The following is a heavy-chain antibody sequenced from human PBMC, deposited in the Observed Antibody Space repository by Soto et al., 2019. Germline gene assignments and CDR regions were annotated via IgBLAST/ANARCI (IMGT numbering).Heavy chain of an antibody. D-gene: IGHD1-7*01. CDR3: ARASGTTFWFDP. CDR2: IYYSGST. J-gene: IGHJ5*02. CDR1: GGSISSYC. V-gene: IGHV4-59*01. Sequence: SEALSLTCTVSGGSISSYCWSWIRQPPGKGLEWIGYIYYSGSTNYNPSLKSRVTISADTSKNQFSLKLSSVTAADTAVYYCARASGTTFWFDPWGQGTLVTVSS.